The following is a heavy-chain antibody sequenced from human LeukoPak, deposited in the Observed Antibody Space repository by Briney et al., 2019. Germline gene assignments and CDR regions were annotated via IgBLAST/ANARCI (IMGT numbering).Heavy chain of an antibody. V-gene: IGHV4-61*02. J-gene: IGHJ6*03. CDR1: GGSISSGSYY. CDR2: IYTSGST. Sequence: SQTLSLTCTVSGGSISSGSYYWSWIRQPAGKGLEWIGRIYTSGSTNYNPSLKSRVTMSVDTSKNQFSLKLSSVTAADTAVYYCASGDSYYYYMDVWSKGTTVTVSS. CDR3: ASGDSYYYYMDV.